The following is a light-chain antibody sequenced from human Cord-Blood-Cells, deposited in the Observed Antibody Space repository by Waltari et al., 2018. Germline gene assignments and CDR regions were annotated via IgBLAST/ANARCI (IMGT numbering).Light chain of an antibody. V-gene: IGKV1-39*01. CDR1: QSISSY. CDR2: AAS. CDR3: QQSYSTPPT. Sequence: DIQMTQSPSSLSASVGDSVTITCRASQSISSYLNWDQQKPGKAPKLLIYAASSLQSGVPSRFSGSGSGTDSTLTISSLQPEDFATYYCQQSYSTPPTFGQGTKVEIK. J-gene: IGKJ1*01.